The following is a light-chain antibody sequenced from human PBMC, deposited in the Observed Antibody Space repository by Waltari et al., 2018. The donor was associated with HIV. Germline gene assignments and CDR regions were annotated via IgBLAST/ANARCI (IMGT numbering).Light chain of an antibody. CDR2: EVS. J-gene: IGLJ2*01. V-gene: IGLV2-23*02. CDR1: SSDVGSYNL. CDR3: CSYAGSSFVV. Sequence: QSALTQPASVSGSPGPSLTISCTGTSSDVGSYNLVSWYHQHPGKAPKLMSYEVSKRPSGVANRFTGSKSGNTASLTISGLQAEDEADYYGCSYAGSSFVVFGGGTKLTVL.